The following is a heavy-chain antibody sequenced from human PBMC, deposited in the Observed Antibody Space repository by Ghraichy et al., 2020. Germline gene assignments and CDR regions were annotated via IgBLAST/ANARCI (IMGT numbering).Heavy chain of an antibody. J-gene: IGHJ4*02. CDR2: INHSGST. CDR3: ARGSDYVWGSYRYPPLDY. CDR1: GGSFSGYY. Sequence: SQTRSLTCAVYGGSFSGYYWSWIRQPPGKGLEWIGEINHSGSTNYNPSLKSRVTISVDTSKNQFSLKLSSVTAADTAVYYCARGSDYVWGSYRYPPLDYWGQGTLVTVSS. D-gene: IGHD3-16*02. V-gene: IGHV4-34*01.